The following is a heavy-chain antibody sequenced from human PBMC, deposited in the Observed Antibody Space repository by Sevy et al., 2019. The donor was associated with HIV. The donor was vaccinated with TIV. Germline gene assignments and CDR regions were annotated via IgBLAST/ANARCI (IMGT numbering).Heavy chain of an antibody. CDR1: GGSFCGYY. J-gene: IGHJ4*02. CDR2: INHSGST. CDR3: ARGDMDRYSGYDYSWYSDY. V-gene: IGHV4-34*01. Sequence: SETLSLTCSVYGGSFCGYYWSWIRQPPGKGLEWIGEINHSGSTNYNPSLKSRVTISVDTSKNQFSLKLSSVTAADTAVYYCARGDMDRYSGYDYSWYSDYWGQGTLVTVSS. D-gene: IGHD5-12*01.